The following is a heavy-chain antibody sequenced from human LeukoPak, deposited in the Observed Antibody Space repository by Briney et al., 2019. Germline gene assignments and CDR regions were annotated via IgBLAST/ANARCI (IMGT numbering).Heavy chain of an antibody. Sequence: GGSLRLSCAASGFTFRSYAMHWVRQAPGKGLEWVAVIWNDGTNRYYGDSVKGRFTISRDDSKNTVYLQMNGLRAGDTAVYYCAKDAQRGFDYSNSLEYWGQGTLVTVSS. D-gene: IGHD4-11*01. V-gene: IGHV3-33*06. J-gene: IGHJ4*02. CDR3: AKDAQRGFDYSNSLEY. CDR2: IWNDGTNR. CDR1: GFTFRSYA.